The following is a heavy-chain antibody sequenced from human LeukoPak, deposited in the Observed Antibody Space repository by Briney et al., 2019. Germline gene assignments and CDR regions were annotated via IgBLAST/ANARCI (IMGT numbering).Heavy chain of an antibody. J-gene: IGHJ4*02. Sequence: AGGSLRLSCAASGFTFSNYWMSWVRQAPGKGLEWLANIDQDGSVKYYLDSVKGRFTISRGNAKNSLSLQMNNRRAEDTAVYYWARNPAKVFPAVYWGQGTLVTVPS. V-gene: IGHV3-7*01. CDR3: ARNPAKVFPAVY. CDR2: IDQDGSVK. D-gene: IGHD2-2*01. CDR1: GFTFSNYW.